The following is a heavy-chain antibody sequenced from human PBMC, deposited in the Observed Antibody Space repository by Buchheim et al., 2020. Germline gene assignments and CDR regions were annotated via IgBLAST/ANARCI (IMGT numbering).Heavy chain of an antibody. Sequence: QVQLVESGGDLVKPGGSLRLSCAASGFTFSDYYTSWIRQAPGKGLEWVSYISSTGNTIYYADSVKGRFTISRDNAKNSLYLQMNSLRAEDTAVYYCARRALTRDFDYWGQGTL. J-gene: IGHJ4*02. CDR2: ISSTGNTI. D-gene: IGHD1-14*01. CDR3: ARRALTRDFDY. V-gene: IGHV3-11*01. CDR1: GFTFSDYY.